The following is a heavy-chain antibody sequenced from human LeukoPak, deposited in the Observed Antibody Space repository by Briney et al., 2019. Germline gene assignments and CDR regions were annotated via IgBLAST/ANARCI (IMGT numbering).Heavy chain of an antibody. J-gene: IGHJ4*02. D-gene: IGHD6-6*01. V-gene: IGHV3-53*01. CDR2: IYSGGST. CDR1: GFTVSSNC. CDR3: ARDVEYSSSPGGY. Sequence: PGGSLRLSCAASGFTVSSNCMSWVRQAPGKGLEWVSVIYSGGSTYYADSVKGRFTISRDNSKNTLYLQMNSLRAEDTAVYYCARDVEYSSSPGGYWGQGTLVTVSS.